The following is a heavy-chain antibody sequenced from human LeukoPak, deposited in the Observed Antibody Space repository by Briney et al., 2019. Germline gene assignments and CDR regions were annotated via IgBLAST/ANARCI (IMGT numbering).Heavy chain of an antibody. CDR3: ARVGYYGSGSYWPLY. D-gene: IGHD3-10*01. CDR2: IYYSGST. Sequence: SETLSLTCTVSGGSISSSSYYWGWIRQPPGKGLEWIGSIYYSGSTYYNPSLKSRVTISVDTSKNQFSLKLSSVTAADTAGYYCARVGYYGSGSYWPLYWGQGTLVTVSS. CDR1: GGSISSSSYY. V-gene: IGHV4-39*01. J-gene: IGHJ4*02.